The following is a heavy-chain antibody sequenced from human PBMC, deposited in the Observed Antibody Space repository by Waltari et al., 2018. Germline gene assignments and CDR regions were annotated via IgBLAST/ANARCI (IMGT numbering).Heavy chain of an antibody. V-gene: IGHV3-30*18. D-gene: IGHD6-6*01. CDR2: RTYNGREK. CDR3: AKAEWGSSVYFDS. CDR1: GFKFGDYG. Sequence: QVQLVQSGGGVVQPGRSLRLSCVASGFKFGDYGVHWVRQAPGKGLEWGAVRTYNGREKYYADSVKGRFTISRDNSKNTLYLQMNSLRVEDTAVYYCAKAEWGSSVYFDSWGQGTLVTVSA. J-gene: IGHJ4*02.